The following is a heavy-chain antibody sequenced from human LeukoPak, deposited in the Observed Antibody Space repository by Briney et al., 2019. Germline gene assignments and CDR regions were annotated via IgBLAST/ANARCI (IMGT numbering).Heavy chain of an antibody. Sequence: SETLSLTCTVSGVSISSGGYYWSWIRQHPGKGLEWIGYIYYSGSTYYNPSLKSRVTISVDTSKNQFSLKLSSVTPADTAVYYCAWGEYSGAFDYWGQGTLVTVSS. D-gene: IGHD1-26*01. CDR3: AWGEYSGAFDY. J-gene: IGHJ4*02. CDR2: IYYSGST. CDR1: GVSISSGGYY. V-gene: IGHV4-31*03.